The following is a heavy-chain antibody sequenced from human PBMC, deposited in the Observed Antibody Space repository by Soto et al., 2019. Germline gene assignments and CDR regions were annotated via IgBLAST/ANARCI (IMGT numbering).Heavy chain of an antibody. CDR2: ISSSSNYI. D-gene: IGHD6-13*01. Sequence: GESLKISCAASGFAFSSYTMNWVRQAPGKGLEWVSSISSSSNYIYYADSVRGRFTISRDNAKISLYLQMNSLRAEDTALYYCAREYSTTWHDFDFWGQGTLVTVSS. J-gene: IGHJ4*02. CDR1: GFAFSSYT. V-gene: IGHV3-21*01. CDR3: AREYSTTWHDFDF.